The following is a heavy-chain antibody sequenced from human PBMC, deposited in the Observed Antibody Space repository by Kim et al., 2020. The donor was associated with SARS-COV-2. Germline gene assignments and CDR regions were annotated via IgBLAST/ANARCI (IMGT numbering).Heavy chain of an antibody. CDR2: ISNSSSNK. V-gene: IGHV3-21*01. J-gene: IGHJ2*01. CDR3: ARDFESVRVTDYYDSSGDYDLDL. CDR1: GFTFSSYS. Sequence: GGSLRLSCAASGFTFSSYSMHWVRQAPGKGLEWVSAISNSSSNKYYADSVKGRFTISRDNAKNTLYLQMNSLRAEDTAVYYCARDFESVRVTDYYDSSGDYDLDLWGRGTLVTVSS. D-gene: IGHD3-22*01.